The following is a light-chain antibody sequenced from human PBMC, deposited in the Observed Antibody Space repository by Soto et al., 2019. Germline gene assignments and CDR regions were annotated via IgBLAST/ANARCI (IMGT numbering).Light chain of an antibody. J-gene: IGKJ5*01. CDR1: QSISNNY. V-gene: IGKV3-20*01. Sequence: EIVLTQSPGTLSLSPGERATLSCRASQSISNNYLAWYQQRPGQAPRHLIYGASSRATGIPVRFSGSGSGTTFTLTISRLEPEDFAVYYCQRYGRSPPITFGQGTRLEIK. CDR2: GAS. CDR3: QRYGRSPPIT.